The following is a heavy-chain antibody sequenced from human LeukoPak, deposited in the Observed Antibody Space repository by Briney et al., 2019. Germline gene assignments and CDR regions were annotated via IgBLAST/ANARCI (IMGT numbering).Heavy chain of an antibody. CDR2: ISYDGSNK. CDR3: GKDRMVREIDY. Sequence: PGGSLRLSCAASGFTFSSYSMNWVRQAPGKGLEWVAMISYDGSNKYYADSVKGRFTISRDNSKNTLYLQVSSLRAEDTAVYYCGKDRMVREIDYWGQGTLVTVSS. D-gene: IGHD3-10*01. J-gene: IGHJ4*02. V-gene: IGHV3-30*18. CDR1: GFTFSSYS.